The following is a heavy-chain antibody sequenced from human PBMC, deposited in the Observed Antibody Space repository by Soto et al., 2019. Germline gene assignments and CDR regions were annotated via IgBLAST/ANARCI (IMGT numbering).Heavy chain of an antibody. CDR1: GGTFRTAA. CDR3: ARDNDRPQLGGNYYYILDV. CDR2: IMPVFRTP. V-gene: IGHV1-69*12. D-gene: IGHD2-8*01. Sequence: QVQLEQSGAEVKKPGSSVKFSCKASGGTFRTAAVSWVRQAPGQGLEWMGGIMPVFRTPDYAQKFHGRVTITANESTTTADMELSGLRSDDTAVYYCARDNDRPQLGGNYYYILDVWGQGTTITVSS. J-gene: IGHJ6*02.